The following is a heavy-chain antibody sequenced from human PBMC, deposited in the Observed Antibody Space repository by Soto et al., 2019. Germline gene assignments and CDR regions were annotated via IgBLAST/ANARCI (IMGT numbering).Heavy chain of an antibody. CDR3: ARESVFWSGYYLMNYYYGMDV. Sequence: QPGGSLRLSCAASGFTFSSYWMSWVRQAPGKGLEWVANIKQDGSEKYYVDSVKGRFTISRDNAKNSLYLQMNSLRAEDTAVYYCARESVFWSGYYLMNYYYGMDVWGQGTTVTVSS. CDR2: IKQDGSEK. V-gene: IGHV3-7*01. J-gene: IGHJ6*02. CDR1: GFTFSSYW. D-gene: IGHD3-3*01.